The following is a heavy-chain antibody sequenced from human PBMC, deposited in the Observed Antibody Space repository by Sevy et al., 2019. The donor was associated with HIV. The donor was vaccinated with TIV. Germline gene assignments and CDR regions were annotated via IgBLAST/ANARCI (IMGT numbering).Heavy chain of an antibody. Sequence: GESLKISCRASGYDFANNWIGWVCQMPGEGLEWVGIIYPGDSDTRYTPSFEGRVTISADKSVNTAYLQWSSLKAPDTATYYCARPVGYAASWGQGTLVTVSS. CDR1: GYDFANNW. D-gene: IGHD5-12*01. CDR3: ARPVGYAAS. V-gene: IGHV5-51*01. J-gene: IGHJ5*02. CDR2: IYPGDSDT.